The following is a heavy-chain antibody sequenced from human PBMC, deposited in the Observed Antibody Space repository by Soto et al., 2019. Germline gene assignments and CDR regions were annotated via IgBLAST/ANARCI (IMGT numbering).Heavy chain of an antibody. Sequence: SETLSLTCAVYGGSFSGYYWSWIRQPPGKGLEWIGEINHSGSTNYNPSLKSRVTISVDTSKNQFSLKLSSVTAADTAVYYCARTGSVDSRGSTIPQDYWGQGTLVTVS. D-gene: IGHD3-22*01. CDR3: ARTGSVDSRGSTIPQDY. J-gene: IGHJ4*02. V-gene: IGHV4-34*01. CDR2: INHSGST. CDR1: GGSFSGYY.